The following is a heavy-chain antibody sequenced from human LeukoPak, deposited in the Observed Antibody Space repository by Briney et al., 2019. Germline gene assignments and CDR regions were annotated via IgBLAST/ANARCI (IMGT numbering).Heavy chain of an antibody. V-gene: IGHV1-69*06. Sequence: SVKVSCKASGGTFSSYAISWVRQAPGQGLEWMGGIIPIFGTANYAQKFQGRVTITADKSTSTAYMELSSLRSEDTAVYYCARVSVVAAAGTYPFDTWGQGTMVTVSS. CDR1: GGTFSSYA. CDR3: ARVSVVAAAGTYPFDT. D-gene: IGHD6-13*01. CDR2: IIPIFGTA. J-gene: IGHJ3*02.